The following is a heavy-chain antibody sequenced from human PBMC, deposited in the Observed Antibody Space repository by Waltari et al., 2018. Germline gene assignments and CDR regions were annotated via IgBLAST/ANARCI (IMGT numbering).Heavy chain of an antibody. CDR3: AKGVVPAAIACYMDV. J-gene: IGHJ6*03. Sequence: EVQLLESGGGLVQPGGSLRLSCAASGFTFSSYAMSWVRQAPGKGLEWVSVIYSGGSTYYADSVKGRFTISRDNAKNTLYLQMNSLRAEDTDVYYCAKGVVPAAIACYMDVWGKGTTVIVSS. CDR1: GFTFSSYA. CDR2: IYSGGST. V-gene: IGHV3-23*03. D-gene: IGHD2-2*01.